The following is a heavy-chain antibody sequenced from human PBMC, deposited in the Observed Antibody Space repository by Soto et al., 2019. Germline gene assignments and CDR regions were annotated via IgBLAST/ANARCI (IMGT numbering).Heavy chain of an antibody. Sequence: PGGSLRLSCAASGFTFSSYVMHWVRQAPGKGLEWVAFISYDGSHRNYADSVKVRFTISRDNPKSTLYLQMNSLRAEDTAVYYCAKTWRGYYYFDSWGQGTLVTVSS. CDR1: GFTFSSYV. CDR3: AKTWRGYYYFDS. D-gene: IGHD3-3*01. V-gene: IGHV3-30*18. CDR2: ISYDGSHR. J-gene: IGHJ4*02.